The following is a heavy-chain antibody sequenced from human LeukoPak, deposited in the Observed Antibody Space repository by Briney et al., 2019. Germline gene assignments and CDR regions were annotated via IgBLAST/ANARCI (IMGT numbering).Heavy chain of an antibody. CDR2: IYYSGST. D-gene: IGHD2-15*01. CDR1: GGSISSGGYY. J-gene: IGHJ3*02. CDR3: ARDVGYCSGGSCYGHDAFDI. V-gene: IGHV4-31*03. Sequence: SETLSLTCTVSGGSISSGGYYWSWIRQHPGKGLEWIGYIYYSGSTYYNPSLKSRVTISVDTSKNQFSLKLSSVTAADTAVYYCARDVGYCSGGSCYGHDAFDIWGQGTMVTVSS.